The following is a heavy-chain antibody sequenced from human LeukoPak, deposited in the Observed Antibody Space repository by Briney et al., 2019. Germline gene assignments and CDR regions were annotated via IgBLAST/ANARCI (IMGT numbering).Heavy chain of an antibody. V-gene: IGHV3-21*01. Sequence: GGSLRLSCAASGFTFSSYSMNWVRQAPGKGLEWVSSISSSSSYIYYADSVKGRFTISRDNAKNSLYLQMNSLRAGDTAVYYCARDPGIVVVPAAKEVFGVYGMDVWGKGTTVTVSS. J-gene: IGHJ6*04. CDR3: ARDPGIVVVPAAKEVFGVYGMDV. D-gene: IGHD2-2*01. CDR1: GFTFSSYS. CDR2: ISSSSSYI.